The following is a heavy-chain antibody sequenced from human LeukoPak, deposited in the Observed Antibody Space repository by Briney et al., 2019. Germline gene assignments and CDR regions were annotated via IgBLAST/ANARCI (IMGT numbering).Heavy chain of an antibody. CDR1: GGSISSSSYY. Sequence: SETLSLTCTVSGGSISSSSYYWGWIRQPPGKGLEWIGSIYYSGSTYYNPSLKSRVTISVDTSKNQFSLKLSSVTAADTAVHYCASPIIGYCSGGSCYSDAFDIWGQGTMVTVSS. V-gene: IGHV4-39*07. CDR3: ASPIIGYCSGGSCYSDAFDI. CDR2: IYYSGST. D-gene: IGHD2-15*01. J-gene: IGHJ3*02.